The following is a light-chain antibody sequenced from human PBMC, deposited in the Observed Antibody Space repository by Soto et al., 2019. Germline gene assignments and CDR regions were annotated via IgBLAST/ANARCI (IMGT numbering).Light chain of an antibody. V-gene: IGKV3-20*01. CDR1: ETVDTSS. J-gene: IGKJ4*01. CDR3: HQYGSSPLT. Sequence: EIVLTQSTGTLSLSPGETATLSCRASETVDTSSLGWYQQKPGRAPSLLIYSVSRRATGIPDRFSASGSATDFTLTITRLEPEDFAVYYCHQYGSSPLTFGGGTKVEI. CDR2: SVS.